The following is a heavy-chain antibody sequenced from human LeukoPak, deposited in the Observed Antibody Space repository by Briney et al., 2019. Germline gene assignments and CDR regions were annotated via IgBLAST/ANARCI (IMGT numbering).Heavy chain of an antibody. Sequence: SETLSLTCAVSGGSISSSNWWSWVRQPPGKGLEWIGEIYHSGSTNYNPSLKSRVTISVDKSKNQFSLKLSSVTAADTAVYYCARDQGYDFWSGYSNYYSMDVWGQGTTVTVSS. J-gene: IGHJ6*02. CDR3: ARDQGYDFWSGYSNYYSMDV. V-gene: IGHV4-4*02. CDR1: GGSISSSNW. D-gene: IGHD3-3*01. CDR2: IYHSGST.